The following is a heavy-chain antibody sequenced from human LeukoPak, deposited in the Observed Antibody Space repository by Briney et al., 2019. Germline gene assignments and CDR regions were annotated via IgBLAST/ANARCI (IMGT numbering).Heavy chain of an antibody. V-gene: IGHV3-30-3*01. CDR3: ARWGSGSYPLTSGFDY. J-gene: IGHJ4*02. CDR2: ISYDGSNK. D-gene: IGHD1-26*01. CDR1: GFTFSSYA. Sequence: GGSLRLSCAASGFTFSSYAMHWVRQAPGKGLEWMAFISYDGSNKYYADSVKGRFTISRDNSKNTLYLQMNSLRSEDTAVYYCARWGSGSYPLTSGFDYWGQGTPVTVSS.